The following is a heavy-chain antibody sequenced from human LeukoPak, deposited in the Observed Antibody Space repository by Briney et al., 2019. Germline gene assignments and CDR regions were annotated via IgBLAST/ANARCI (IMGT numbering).Heavy chain of an antibody. CDR1: GGTFSKYT. V-gene: IGHV1-69*13. J-gene: IGHJ4*02. CDR3: ARDSSDGAGIDY. D-gene: IGHD1-14*01. CDR2: ITPLFGTA. Sequence: ASVKVSCKASGGTFSKYTISWVRQRPGQGLEWMGGITPLFGTANYAQKFQGRVTITADEPTSTAYMELSSLRSEDTAVYYCARDSSDGAGIDYWGQGTLVTVSS.